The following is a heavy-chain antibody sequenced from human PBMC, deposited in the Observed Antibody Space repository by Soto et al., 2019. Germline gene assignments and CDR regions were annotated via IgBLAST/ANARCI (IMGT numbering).Heavy chain of an antibody. D-gene: IGHD1-1*01. CDR3: AKDGTTTGIHYYAMDV. CDR2: IGRGGDT. V-gene: IGHV3-23*01. Sequence: GGSLRLSCEVSGFTLTSYGMNWVRQAPDKGLEWVSTIGRGGDTYYADSVKGRFTISRDNSKNTLFLQMNSLRAEDTALYFCAKDGTTTGIHYYAMDVWGQGTTVTVSS. CDR1: GFTLTSYG. J-gene: IGHJ6*02.